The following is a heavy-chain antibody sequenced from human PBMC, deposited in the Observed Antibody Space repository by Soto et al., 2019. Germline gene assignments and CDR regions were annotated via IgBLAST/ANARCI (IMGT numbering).Heavy chain of an antibody. J-gene: IGHJ2*01. Sequence: QDQLVQSGSEVKKPGSSVKVSCKASGGTFSSHTFSWVRQAPGQGLEWMGRIIPALGTAPYAQQFQGRVTITADESATTVYMELNSLRSEDTAVYYCARPDFGDYWYFDLWGRGTLVTVSS. V-gene: IGHV1-69*08. D-gene: IGHD4-17*01. CDR1: GGTFSSHT. CDR3: ARPDFGDYWYFDL. CDR2: IIPALGTA.